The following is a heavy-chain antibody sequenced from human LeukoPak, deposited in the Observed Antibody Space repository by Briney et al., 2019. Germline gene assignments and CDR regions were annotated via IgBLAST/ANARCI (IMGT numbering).Heavy chain of an antibody. CDR2: IIPIFGTA. Sequence: SVTVSCKASGGTFSSYAISWVRQAPGQGLEWMGGIIPIFGTANYTQKFQGRVTITADKSTSTAYMELSRLRSDDTAVYYCARELVVAATPFDYWGQGTLVTVSS. CDR1: GGTFSSYA. V-gene: IGHV1-69*06. J-gene: IGHJ4*02. D-gene: IGHD2-15*01. CDR3: ARELVVAATPFDY.